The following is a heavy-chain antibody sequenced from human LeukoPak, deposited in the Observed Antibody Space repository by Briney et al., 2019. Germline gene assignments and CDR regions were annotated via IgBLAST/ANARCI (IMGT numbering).Heavy chain of an antibody. J-gene: IGHJ4*02. V-gene: IGHV4-38-2*01. D-gene: IGHD2-8*01. CDR1: EYSINSGYF. Sequence: SETLSLTCAVSEYSINSGYFWGWIRQSPGKGLEWIGSMFHSGITYYNPSLKSRVTISLDTSKNQFSLKLSSVTAADTAVYYCARVDGVYLPPSVDSWGKGALVTVSS. CDR2: MFHSGIT. CDR3: ARVDGVYLPPSVDS.